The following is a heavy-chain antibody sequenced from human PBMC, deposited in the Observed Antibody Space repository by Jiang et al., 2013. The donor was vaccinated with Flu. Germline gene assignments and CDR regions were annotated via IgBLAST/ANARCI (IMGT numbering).Heavy chain of an antibody. CDR3: ASWDTAMVTGWFDP. V-gene: IGHV4-39*01. CDR1: GGSISSSSYY. J-gene: IGHJ5*02. D-gene: IGHD5-18*01. Sequence: LLKPSETLSLTCTVSGGSISSSSYYWGWIRQPPGKGLEWIGSIYYSGSTYYNPSLKSRVTISVDTSKNQFSLKLSSVTAADTAVYYCASWDTAMVTGWFDPWGQGTLVTVSS. CDR2: IYYSGST.